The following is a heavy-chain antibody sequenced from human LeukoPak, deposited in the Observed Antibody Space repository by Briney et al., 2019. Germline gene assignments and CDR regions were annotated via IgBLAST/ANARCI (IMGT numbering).Heavy chain of an antibody. V-gene: IGHV3-23*01. Sequence: GGSLRLFCAASGLTFSSYGMSWVRQAPGKGLEWVSAISATCGTTYYADSVKARLTISRDYSNNSLYLQMNSLRAEDTAVYYCERDLDYYDSSGYYYGAFDIWGQGTMVTVSS. CDR3: ERDLDYYDSSGYYYGAFDI. CDR1: GLTFSSYG. CDR2: ISATCGTT. J-gene: IGHJ3*02. D-gene: IGHD3-22*01.